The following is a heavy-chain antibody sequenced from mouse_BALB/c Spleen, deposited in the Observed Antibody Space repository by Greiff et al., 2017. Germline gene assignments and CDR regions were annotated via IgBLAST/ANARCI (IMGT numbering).Heavy chain of an antibody. J-gene: IGHJ4*01. CDR3: ARIYGSSYYYAMDY. Sequence: EVKVVESGGGLVKPGGSLKLSCAASGFTFSSYAMSWVRQSPEKRLEWVAEISSGGSYTYYPDTVTGRFTITRDNAKNTLYLEMSSLRSEDTAMYYCARIYGSSYYYAMDYWGQGTSVTVSS. V-gene: IGHV5-9-4*01. D-gene: IGHD1-1*01. CDR2: ISSGGSYT. CDR1: GFTFSSYA.